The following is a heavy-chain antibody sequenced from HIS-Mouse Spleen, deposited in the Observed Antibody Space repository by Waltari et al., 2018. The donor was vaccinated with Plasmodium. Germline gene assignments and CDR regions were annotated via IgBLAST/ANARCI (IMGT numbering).Heavy chain of an antibody. CDR1: AFTFSSDG. CDR2: ISYDGSNK. CDR3: AKAQGVINFDY. D-gene: IGHD3-16*01. J-gene: IGHJ4*02. Sequence: QVQLVESGGGVVQPGRSVRLSCAPSAFTFSSDGMHWVRQAPGKGLEWVAVISYDGSNKYYADSVKGRFTISRDNSKNTLYLQMNSLRAEDTAVYYCAKAQGVINFDYWGQGTLVTVSS. V-gene: IGHV3-30*18.